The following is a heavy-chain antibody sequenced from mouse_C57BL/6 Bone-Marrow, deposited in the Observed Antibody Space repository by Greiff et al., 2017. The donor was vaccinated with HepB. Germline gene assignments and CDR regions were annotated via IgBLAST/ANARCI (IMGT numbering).Heavy chain of an antibody. Sequence: VPLQQPGAELVQPGASVKLSCKASGSTFTSYWMHWVKPRPGQGLGWIGMIHPNSGSTNYNEKFKSTATLTVDKSSSTAYMQLSSLTSEDSAVYYGARGYYYYAMDYWGQGTSVTVSS. V-gene: IGHV1-64*01. CDR2: IHPNSGST. J-gene: IGHJ4*01. CDR3: ARGYYYYAMDY. D-gene: IGHD1-2*01. CDR1: GSTFTSYW.